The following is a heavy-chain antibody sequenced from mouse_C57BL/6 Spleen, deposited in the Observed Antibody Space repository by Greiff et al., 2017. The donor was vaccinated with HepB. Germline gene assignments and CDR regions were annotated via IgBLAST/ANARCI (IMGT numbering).Heavy chain of an antibody. CDR3: ARKGGCSGDY. V-gene: IGHV1-81*01. J-gene: IGHJ2*01. Sequence: QVQLKESGAELARPGASVKLSCKASGYTFTSYGISWVKQRTGQGLEWIGEIYPRSGNTYYNEKFKGKATLTADKSSSTAYMELRSLTSEDSAVYFCARKGGCSGDYWGQGTTLTVSS. CDR1: GYTFTSYG. CDR2: IYPRSGNT. D-gene: IGHD3-1*01.